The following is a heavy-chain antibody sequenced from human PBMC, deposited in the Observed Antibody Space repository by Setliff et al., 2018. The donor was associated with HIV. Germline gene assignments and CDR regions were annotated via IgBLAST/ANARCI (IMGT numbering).Heavy chain of an antibody. V-gene: IGHV4-59*08. J-gene: IGHJ5*02. CDR2: IHYSGSS. CDR3: ATTWPSRSYCRAYSCYQTLFDR. D-gene: IGHD1-26*01. CDR1: GGSISSYY. Sequence: PSETLSLTCTVSGGSISSYYWSWIRQPQGKGLEWIGDIHYSGSSKYSPYLKSRVTISFDTSKRQFSLKLRSVTAADPGVYYCATTWPSRSYCRAYSCYQTLFDRWGPGTQGTVSS.